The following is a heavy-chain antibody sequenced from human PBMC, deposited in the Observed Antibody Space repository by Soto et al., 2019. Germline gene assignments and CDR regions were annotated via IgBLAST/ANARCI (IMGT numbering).Heavy chain of an antibody. CDR1: GYTFTSYA. V-gene: IGHV1-3*01. CDR3: ARDLYYATSMAGEVFDY. CDR2: INAGNGKT. D-gene: IGHD3-16*01. J-gene: IGHJ4*02. Sequence: ASVKVSCKASGYTFTSYAMHWVRQAPGQGLEWVGWINAGNGKTKYSQKLQGRVTITRDTSASTAYMELSSLRPEDTAVYYCARDLYYATSMAGEVFDYWGQGTLVTVSS.